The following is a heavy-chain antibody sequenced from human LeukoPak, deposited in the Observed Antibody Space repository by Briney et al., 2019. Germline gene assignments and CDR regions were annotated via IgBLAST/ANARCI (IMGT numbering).Heavy chain of an antibody. CDR2: ISGSSGTT. Sequence: GGSLRLSCAASGFSFSSYAMSWVRQAPGKGLEWVSAISGSSGTTYYADSVKGRFTISRDNSKNTLYLQMNSLRAEDTAVYYCARDSKEYYFDNWGQGTLVTVSS. V-gene: IGHV3-23*01. CDR3: ARDSKEYYFDN. CDR1: GFSFSSYA. J-gene: IGHJ4*02.